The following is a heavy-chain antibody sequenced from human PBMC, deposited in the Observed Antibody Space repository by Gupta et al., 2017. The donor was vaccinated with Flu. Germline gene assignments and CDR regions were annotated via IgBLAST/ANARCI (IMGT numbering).Heavy chain of an antibody. CDR1: GGSIRSGSYY. V-gene: IGHV4-61*02. CDR3: ARDRSLVDFWSGYYTEGGHYYYGMDV. D-gene: IGHD3-3*01. Sequence: QVQLQESGPGLVKPSQTLSLTCTVSGGSIRSGSYYWSWVRQPAGKGLGWIQRIYTSGSTNDNPSLKSRVTISVDTSKNQFSLKLSSVTAADTAVYYCARDRSLVDFWSGYYTEGGHYYYGMDVWGQGTTVTVSS. J-gene: IGHJ6*02. CDR2: IYTSGST.